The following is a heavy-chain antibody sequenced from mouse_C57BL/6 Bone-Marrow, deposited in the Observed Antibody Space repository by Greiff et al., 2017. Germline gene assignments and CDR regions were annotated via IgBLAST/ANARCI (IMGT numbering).Heavy chain of an antibody. D-gene: IGHD1-1*01. J-gene: IGHJ4*01. CDR3: ASITTVVATGYYAMDY. V-gene: IGHV1-50*01. CDR1: GYTFTSYW. Sequence: QVQLQQPGAELVKPGASVKLSCKASGYTFTSYWMQWVKQRPGQGLEWIGEIDPSDSYTNYNQKFKGKATLTVDTYSSTAYMQLSSLTSEDSAVYYCASITTVVATGYYAMDYWGQGTSVTVSS. CDR2: IDPSDSYT.